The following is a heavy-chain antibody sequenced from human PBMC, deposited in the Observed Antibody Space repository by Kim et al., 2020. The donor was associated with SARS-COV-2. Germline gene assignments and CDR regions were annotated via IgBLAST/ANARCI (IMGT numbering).Heavy chain of an antibody. V-gene: IGHV1-46*01. CDR1: GYTFTSYY. J-gene: IGHJ6*02. CDR3: ARYTSSWYPPYYYYGMDV. CDR2: INPSGGST. Sequence: ASVKVSCKASGYTFTSYYMHWVRQAPGQGLEWMGIINPSGGSTSYAQKFQGRVTMTRDTSTSTVYMELSSLRSEDTAVYYCARYTSSWYPPYYYYGMDVWGQGTTVTVSS. D-gene: IGHD6-13*01.